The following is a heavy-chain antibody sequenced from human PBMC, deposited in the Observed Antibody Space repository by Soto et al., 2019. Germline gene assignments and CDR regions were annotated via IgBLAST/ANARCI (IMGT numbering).Heavy chain of an antibody. CDR1: GFTFYSSA. V-gene: IGHV3-23*01. Sequence: GGSLRLSCAASGFTFYSSAMIWVRRAPGKGLEWVSAISTTGGNTLYADSVKGRFTISRDNSKNTLYLQMNSLRAEDTAIYYCAKPSGGSYPESRVFDSWGQGTRVTVSS. D-gene: IGHD1-26*01. CDR3: AKPSGGSYPESRVFDS. J-gene: IGHJ4*02. CDR2: ISTTGGNT.